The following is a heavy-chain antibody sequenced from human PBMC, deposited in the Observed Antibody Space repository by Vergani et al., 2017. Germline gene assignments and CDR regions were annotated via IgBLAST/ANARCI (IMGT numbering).Heavy chain of an antibody. Sequence: QLLLQESGPGLVKPSETLSLTCTVSGASINSRHYYWGWNRPPPGKGPVWIGSVYFSGATYNNPALKRRVTISADTSKNQFSLKLNSVTAADTAVYYCVRDYDIVTGYYSYYFDNRGQGVLVTVSS. V-gene: IGHV4-39*02. CDR1: GASINSRHYY. CDR2: VYFSGAT. CDR3: VRDYDIVTGYYSYYFDN. D-gene: IGHD3-9*01. J-gene: IGHJ4*02.